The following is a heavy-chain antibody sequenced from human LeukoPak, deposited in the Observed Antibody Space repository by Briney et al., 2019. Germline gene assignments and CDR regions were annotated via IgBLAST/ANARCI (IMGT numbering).Heavy chain of an antibody. J-gene: IGHJ4*02. Sequence: GGSLRLSCAASGFTFSTFAMHWVRLSPGKGLEWVSAISGSGGTTYYADSVKGRFTISRDNSKNTLYLQMNSLRAADTALYYCAKPAKTDYADYWGQGTLVTVSS. CDR2: ISGSGGTT. CDR1: GFTFSTFA. V-gene: IGHV3-23*01. CDR3: AKPAKTDYADY. D-gene: IGHD1-14*01.